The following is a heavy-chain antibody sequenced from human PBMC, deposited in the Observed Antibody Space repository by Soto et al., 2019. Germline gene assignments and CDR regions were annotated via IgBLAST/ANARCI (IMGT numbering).Heavy chain of an antibody. J-gene: IGHJ6*02. V-gene: IGHV5-10-1*01. D-gene: IGHD3-10*01. CDR3: ARLPRGDGSGSYFDDYYYGMDV. CDR2: IDPSDSYT. CDR1: GYSFTSYW. Sequence: PGESLKISCKGSGYSFTSYWISWVRQMPGKGLEWMGRIDPSDSYTNYSPSFQGHVTISADKSISTAYLQWSSLKASDTAMYYCARLPRGDGSGSYFDDYYYGMDVWGQGTTVTVSS.